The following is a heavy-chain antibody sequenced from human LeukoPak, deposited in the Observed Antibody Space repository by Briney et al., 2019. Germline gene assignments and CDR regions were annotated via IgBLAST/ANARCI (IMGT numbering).Heavy chain of an antibody. J-gene: IGHJ4*02. D-gene: IGHD6-19*01. V-gene: IGHV3-23*01. Sequence: PGGSLRLSCAASGFTFSSYAMSWVSQAPGKGLEWVSAISGSGGSTYYADSVKGRFTISRDNSKNTLYLQMNSLRAEDTAVYYCAKDRDKQWLPDAVDYWGQGTLVTVSS. CDR2: ISGSGGST. CDR1: GFTFSSYA. CDR3: AKDRDKQWLPDAVDY.